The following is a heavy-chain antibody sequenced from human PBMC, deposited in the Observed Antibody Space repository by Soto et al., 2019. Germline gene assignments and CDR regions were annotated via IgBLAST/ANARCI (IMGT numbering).Heavy chain of an antibody. Sequence: QVQLVQSGAEVKKPGSSVKVSCTDSGGTFSTYSMFWVRQAPGQGLEWMGRLIPMLGIANYAQRFQDRVTINADKSTATAYLELSSLRSEDTALWHCTIGRWSGEVFDIWGQGTMVTVSS. V-gene: IGHV1-69*02. J-gene: IGHJ3*02. CDR2: LIPMLGIA. CDR1: GGTFSTYS. D-gene: IGHD2-21*01. CDR3: TIGRWSGEVFDI.